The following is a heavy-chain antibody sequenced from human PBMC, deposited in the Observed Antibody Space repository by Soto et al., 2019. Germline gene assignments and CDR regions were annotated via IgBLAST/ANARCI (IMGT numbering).Heavy chain of an antibody. CDR3: ARHDRKTAMIVD. CDR2: IYYTGST. Sequence: XETLSLTFTVSGGSISGDSSYYWGWIRQPPGKGLEWIGSIYYTGSTYYKPSLKSRVTVSVDTSKNQFSLKLSSVTAADTTVYYCARHDRKTAMIVDWGQGTLVTVSS. J-gene: IGHJ4*02. D-gene: IGHD5-18*01. CDR1: GGSISGDSSYY. V-gene: IGHV4-39*01.